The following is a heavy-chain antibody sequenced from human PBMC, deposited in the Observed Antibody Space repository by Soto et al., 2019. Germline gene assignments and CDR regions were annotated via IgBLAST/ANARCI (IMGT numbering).Heavy chain of an antibody. CDR1: GGSISSGDYY. J-gene: IGHJ6*02. D-gene: IGHD2-2*01. CDR2: IYYSGST. Sequence: PSETLSLTCTVSGGSISSGDYYWSWIRQPPGKGLEWIGYIYYSGSTYYNPSLKSRVTISVDTSKNQFSLKLSFVTAADTAVYYCARLVLGYCSSTSCSDYGMDVWGQGTTVTVSS. V-gene: IGHV4-30-4*01. CDR3: ARLVLGYCSSTSCSDYGMDV.